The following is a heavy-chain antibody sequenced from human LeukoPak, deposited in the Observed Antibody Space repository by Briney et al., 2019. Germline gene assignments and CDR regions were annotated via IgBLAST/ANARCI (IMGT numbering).Heavy chain of an antibody. J-gene: IGHJ6*02. CDR2: ISTSGSSI. V-gene: IGHV3-48*02. CDR1: EFTFSSYS. CDR3: ARGAYYAMDV. Sequence: PGGSLRLSCAASEFTFSSYSTHWVRHAPGKGLEGVSYISTSGSSIYYADSVKGRFTISRDNAKNSVYLQMNSLRDEDTAVYYCARGAYYAMDVWGQGTTVTVSS.